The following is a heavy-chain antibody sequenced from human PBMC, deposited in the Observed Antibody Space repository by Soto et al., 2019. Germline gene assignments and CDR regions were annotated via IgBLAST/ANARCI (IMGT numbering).Heavy chain of an antibody. Sequence: QVQLVESGGGLVQTSGSLRLACVASGFTFSDYYMSWVRQAPGKGLEWVSYISSTGNTIYYADSVKGRFTISRDNAKNTVYLQMNNLRAEDTALYFWAKMSSENYYDPVFSWGQGTLVTVSS. CDR2: ISSTGNTI. D-gene: IGHD3-22*01. V-gene: IGHV3-11*04. J-gene: IGHJ4*02. CDR3: AKMSSENYYDPVFS. CDR1: GFTFSDYY.